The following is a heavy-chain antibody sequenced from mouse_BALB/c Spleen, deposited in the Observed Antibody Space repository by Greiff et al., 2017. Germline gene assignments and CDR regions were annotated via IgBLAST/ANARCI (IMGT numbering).Heavy chain of an antibody. CDR2: ILPGSGST. CDR3: ARKGDLRGGYFDV. Sequence: QVQLKESGAELMKPGASVKISCKATGYTFSSYWIEWVKQRPGHGLEWIGEILPGSGSTNYNEKFKGKATFTADTSSNTAYMQLSSLTSEDSAVYYCARKGDLRGGYFDVWGAGTTVTVSS. J-gene: IGHJ1*01. V-gene: IGHV1-9*01. CDR1: GYTFSSYW.